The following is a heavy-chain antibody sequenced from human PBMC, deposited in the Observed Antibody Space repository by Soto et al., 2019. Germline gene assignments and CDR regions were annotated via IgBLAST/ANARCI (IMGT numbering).Heavy chain of an antibody. CDR3: AGRYCSSTSCYSSEY. CDR2: IDPSDSYT. D-gene: IGHD2-2*02. Sequence: GESLKISCKGSGYSFTSYWISWVRQMPGKGLEWMGRIDPSDSYTNYSPSFQGHVTISADKSISTAYLQWSSLKASDTAMYYCAGRYCSSTSCYSSEYWGQGTLVTVS. J-gene: IGHJ4*02. V-gene: IGHV5-10-1*01. CDR1: GYSFTSYW.